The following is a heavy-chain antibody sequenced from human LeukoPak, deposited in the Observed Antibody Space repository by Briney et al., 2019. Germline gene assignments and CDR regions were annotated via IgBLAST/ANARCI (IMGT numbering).Heavy chain of an antibody. CDR2: INPSGGST. Sequence: ASVKVSCKASGYTFNSYYMHWVRQAPGQGLEWMGIINPSGGSTSYAQKFQGRVTMTRDTSTSTAYMELSSLRSEDTAVFYCARDRVVGLGIDNAFDIWGHGTMVTVSS. D-gene: IGHD2-15*01. CDR1: GYTFNSYY. V-gene: IGHV1-46*02. J-gene: IGHJ3*02. CDR3: ARDRVVGLGIDNAFDI.